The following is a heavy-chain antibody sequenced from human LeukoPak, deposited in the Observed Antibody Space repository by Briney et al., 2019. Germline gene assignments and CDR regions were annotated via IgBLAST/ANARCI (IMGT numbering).Heavy chain of an antibody. V-gene: IGHV4-4*07. Sequence: SETPSLTCTVSGGSIGTYYWSWIRQPAGKGLEWIGRVYTFGTTNYNPSLKSRVTMSVDTSKNNFSLKLSSVTAADTAVYYCARQPAPYSSGWHDGFHIWGQGTMVTVSA. J-gene: IGHJ3*02. D-gene: IGHD6-19*01. CDR1: GGSIGTYY. CDR2: VYTFGTT. CDR3: ARQPAPYSSGWHDGFHI.